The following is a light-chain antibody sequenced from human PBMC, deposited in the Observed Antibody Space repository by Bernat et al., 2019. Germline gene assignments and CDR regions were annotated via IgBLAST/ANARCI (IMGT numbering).Light chain of an antibody. Sequence: DIVMTQSPLSLPVTPGEPASIACRSSQSLLQSNGYNYLHWYLQKPGQSPQLLIYLRSIRASGVPDRFSGSGSGTDFTLKISRVEAEDVGLYYCMHALQTPITFGQGTRLDIK. J-gene: IGKJ5*01. CDR1: QSLLQSNGYNY. V-gene: IGKV2-28*01. CDR3: MHALQTPIT. CDR2: LRS.